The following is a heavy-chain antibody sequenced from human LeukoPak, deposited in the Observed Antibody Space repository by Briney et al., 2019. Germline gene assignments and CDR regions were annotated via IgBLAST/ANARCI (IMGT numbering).Heavy chain of an antibody. CDR2: IIPIFGTA. Sequence: SVKVSCKASGGTFSSYAISWVRQAPGQGLEWMGGIIPIFGTANYAQKFQGRVTITTDESTSTAYMELSSLRSEDTAVYYCAREGTKVTTLGYYYYYMDVWGKGTTVTVSS. D-gene: IGHD4-17*01. J-gene: IGHJ6*03. CDR3: AREGTKVTTLGYYYYYMDV. CDR1: GGTFSSYA. V-gene: IGHV1-69*05.